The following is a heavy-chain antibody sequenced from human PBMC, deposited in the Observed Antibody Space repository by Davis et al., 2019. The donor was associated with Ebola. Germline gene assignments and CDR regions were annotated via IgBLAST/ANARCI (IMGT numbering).Heavy chain of an antibody. CDR1: SGSISSYY. D-gene: IGHD4-17*01. Sequence: SETLSLTCTVSSGSISSYYWSWIRQLPGKGLEWIGYINYSGNTKYNPSLKSRVSISVDTSKNQFSLKLSSVTAADTAVYYCARQNGDSRFDYYYGMDVWGQGTTVTVSS. CDR3: ARQNGDSRFDYYYGMDV. J-gene: IGHJ6*02. CDR2: INYSGNT. V-gene: IGHV4-59*01.